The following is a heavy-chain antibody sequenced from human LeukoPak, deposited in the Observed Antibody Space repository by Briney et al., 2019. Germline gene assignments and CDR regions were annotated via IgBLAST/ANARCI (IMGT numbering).Heavy chain of an antibody. CDR2: ITGDGSST. D-gene: IGHD1-1*01. CDR3: ARSNWPYYFDY. Sequence: PGGALRHSCSTCEFNSINYWMHWVRQAPGKGGVEVSWITGDGSSTRYADSVKGRFTISRDNAKNTLYLQVNSLRADDTAVYYCARSNWPYYFDYWGQGALVTVSS. J-gene: IGHJ4*02. CDR1: EFNSINYW. V-gene: IGHV3-74*01.